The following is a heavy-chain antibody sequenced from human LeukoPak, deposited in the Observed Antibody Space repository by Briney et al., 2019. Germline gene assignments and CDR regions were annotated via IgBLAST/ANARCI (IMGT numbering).Heavy chain of an antibody. D-gene: IGHD2-2*01. V-gene: IGHV1-8*01. CDR1: GYTFSSFE. CDR2: MTPNSGQT. CDR3: ARNEYATGWFDH. J-gene: IGHJ5*02. Sequence: ASVKVSCKASGYTFSSFEINWVRQATGQGLEWLGWMTPNSGQTGYAQKFQGRVTLTRDTSTSAAYMELSSLTSEDTAVYYCARNEYATGWFDHWGQGTVVTVSS.